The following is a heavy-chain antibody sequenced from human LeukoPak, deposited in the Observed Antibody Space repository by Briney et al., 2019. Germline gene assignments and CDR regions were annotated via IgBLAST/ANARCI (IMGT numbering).Heavy chain of an antibody. CDR3: TRNGFSSGLDY. J-gene: IGHJ4*02. CDR1: GFTFSSYE. CDR2: ISSSGSSR. D-gene: IGHD6-19*01. V-gene: IGHV3-48*03. Sequence: GGSLRLSCAASGFTFSSYEMNWVRQAPGKGLEWVSYISSSGSSRYYSDSVKDRFTISRDDAKNSLYLQMNSLRAEDTAVYYCTRNGFSSGLDYWGQGTLVTVSS.